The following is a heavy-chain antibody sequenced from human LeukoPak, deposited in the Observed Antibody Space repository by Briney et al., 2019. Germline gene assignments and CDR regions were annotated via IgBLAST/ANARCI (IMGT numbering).Heavy chain of an antibody. J-gene: IGHJ4*02. CDR2: ISYDGSNK. V-gene: IGHV3-30*04. CDR3: AREKQSGGTPFDY. CDR1: GLTFSSYA. D-gene: IGHD1-26*01. Sequence: GGSLRLSCAASGLTFSSYAMHRVRQAPGKGLEWVAVISYDGSNKYYADSLKGRFTVSRDNSKNTVYLQMNSLRDEDTAVYYCAREKQSGGTPFDYWGQGSLVTVSS.